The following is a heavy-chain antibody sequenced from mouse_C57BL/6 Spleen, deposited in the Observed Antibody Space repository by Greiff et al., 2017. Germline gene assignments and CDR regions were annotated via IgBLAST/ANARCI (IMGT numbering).Heavy chain of an antibody. CDR1: GYTFTSYW. Sequence: QVHVKQPGAELVKPGASVKMSCKASGYTFTSYWITWVKQRPGQGLEWIGDIYPGSGSTNYNEKFKSKATLTVDTSSSTAYMQLSSLTSEDSAVYYCARSDGYGSSYNEAWFAYWGQGTLVTVYA. J-gene: IGHJ3*01. V-gene: IGHV1-55*01. D-gene: IGHD1-1*01. CDR2: IYPGSGST. CDR3: ARSDGYGSSYNEAWFAY.